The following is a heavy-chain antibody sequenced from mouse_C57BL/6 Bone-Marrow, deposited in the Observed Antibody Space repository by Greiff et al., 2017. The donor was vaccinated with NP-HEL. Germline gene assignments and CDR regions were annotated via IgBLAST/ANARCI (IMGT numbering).Heavy chain of an antibody. CDR1: GFTFSDYG. D-gene: IGHD2-3*01. V-gene: IGHV5-17*01. CDR3: AREGDGYYDAMDY. CDR2: ISSGSSTI. Sequence: EVQLVESGGGLVKPGGSLKLSCAASGFTFSDYGMHWVRQAPEKGLEWVAYISSGSSTIYYADTVKGRFTISRDNAKNTLFLQMTSLRSEDTAMYYCAREGDGYYDAMDYWGQGTSVTVSS. J-gene: IGHJ4*01.